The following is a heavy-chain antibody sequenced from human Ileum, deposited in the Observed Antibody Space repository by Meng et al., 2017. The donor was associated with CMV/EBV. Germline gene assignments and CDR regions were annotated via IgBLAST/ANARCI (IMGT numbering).Heavy chain of an antibody. Sequence: RVGAGGGVVRPGGSLRLSVAASGFSFSTYSMYWVRQAPGKGLEWVSFIRLDATDKFYADSVKGRFTISRDNSKNMLYLQMSSLRTEDTAVYYCARDVPDHYSPNYWGQGTLVTVSS. CDR3: ARDVPDHYSPNY. D-gene: IGHD4-11*01. J-gene: IGHJ4*02. V-gene: IGHV3-30*02. CDR2: IRLDATDK. CDR1: GFSFSTYS.